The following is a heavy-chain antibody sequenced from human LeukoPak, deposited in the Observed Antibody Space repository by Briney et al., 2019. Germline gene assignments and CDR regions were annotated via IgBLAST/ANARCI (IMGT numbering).Heavy chain of an antibody. D-gene: IGHD6-19*01. CDR2: TYYRSKWYN. Sequence: SQTLSLTCAISGDSVSGNSAAWNWIRQSPSRGLEWLGRTYYRSKWYNDYAVSVKSRITLNPDTSKDQFSLQLNSVTPEDTAVYYCAREQIAVAGTNFDYWGQGTLVTVSS. V-gene: IGHV6-1*01. CDR3: AREQIAVAGTNFDY. J-gene: IGHJ4*02. CDR1: GDSVSGNSAA.